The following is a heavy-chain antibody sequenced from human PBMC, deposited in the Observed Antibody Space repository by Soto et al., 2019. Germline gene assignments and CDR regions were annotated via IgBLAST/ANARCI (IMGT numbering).Heavy chain of an antibody. J-gene: IGHJ6*02. V-gene: IGHV1-69*01. CDR2: LIPVFGSP. D-gene: IGHD5-18*01. Sequence: QVQLVQSGAEVKKPGSSVTVSCKTSGGTFSKDAINWVRQAPGQGLEWMGLLIPVFGSPIYAQKLQGRITIPADELTSIVFMGLSSLRPEATDVYYCTRVLGYTFEPGKTRYYAMDVWGQGTTVSVSS. CDR3: TRVLGYTFEPGKTRYYAMDV. CDR1: GGTFSKDA.